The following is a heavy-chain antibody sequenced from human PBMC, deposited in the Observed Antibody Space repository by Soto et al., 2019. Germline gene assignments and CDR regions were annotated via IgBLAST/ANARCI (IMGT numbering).Heavy chain of an antibody. CDR3: AHRVGLHGNWIGGSFDF. D-gene: IGHD1-1*01. Sequence: QISLKESGPTRVKPTQTLTLTCTFSGFSLSTSGVGVGWIRQPPGKALQQLALIYWDDDKRYSPSLKSRLTITKDTSKNQVVLTMTNMDPVDTATYYCAHRVGLHGNWIGGSFDFWGQGAQVTVSS. J-gene: IGHJ4*02. CDR2: IYWDDDK. V-gene: IGHV2-5*02. CDR1: GFSLSTSGVG.